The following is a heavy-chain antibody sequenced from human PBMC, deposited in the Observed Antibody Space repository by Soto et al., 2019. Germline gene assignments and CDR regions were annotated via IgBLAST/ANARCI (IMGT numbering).Heavy chain of an antibody. V-gene: IGHV3-33*01. CDR1: GFTFSSYG. CDR2: IWYDGSNK. D-gene: IGHD6-13*01. CDR3: ARDQASRPYYYYYYGMDV. Sequence: QVQLVESGGGVVQPGRSLRLSCAASGFTFSSYGMHWVRQAPGKGLEWVAVIWYDGSNKYYADSVKGRFTISRDNSKNTLYLQMNRLRAEDTAVYYCARDQASRPYYYYYYGMDVWGQGTTVTVSS. J-gene: IGHJ6*02.